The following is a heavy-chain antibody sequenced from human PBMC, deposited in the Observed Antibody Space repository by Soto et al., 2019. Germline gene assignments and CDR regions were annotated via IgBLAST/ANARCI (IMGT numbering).Heavy chain of an antibody. D-gene: IGHD6-13*01. CDR1: GFTFSSYA. J-gene: IGHJ4*02. CDR3: ARDSRYYFDY. CDR2: ISYDGSNK. Sequence: GGSLRLSCAVSGFTFSSYAMHWVRQAPGKGLEWVAVISYDGSNKYYADSVKGRFTISRDNSKNTLYLQMNSLRAEDTAVYYCARDSRYYFDYWGQGTLVTVYS. V-gene: IGHV3-30-3*01.